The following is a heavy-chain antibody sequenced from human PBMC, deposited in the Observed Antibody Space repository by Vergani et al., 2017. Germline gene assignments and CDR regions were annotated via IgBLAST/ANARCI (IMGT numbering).Heavy chain of an antibody. D-gene: IGHD1-1*01. V-gene: IGHV3-30*03. J-gene: IGHJ1*01. CDR1: GFTSSYYG. CDR3: ATKSCGTPGCQIGYFRE. Sequence: QVHLVESGCGVVQPGRSLRLSCVVSGFTSSYYGMHWVRQAPGKGLEWVAVISYDGTQKYYADSVKGRFTISRDNSKSTLYLQMNSLRTEDTAVYYCATKSCGTPGCQIGYFREWGQGTLVTVSS. CDR2: ISYDGTQK.